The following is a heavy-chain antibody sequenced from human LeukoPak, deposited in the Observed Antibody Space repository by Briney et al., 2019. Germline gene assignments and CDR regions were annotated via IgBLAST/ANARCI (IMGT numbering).Heavy chain of an antibody. V-gene: IGHV1-46*01. CDR1: GYTFTSNY. CDR2: INPSGGST. J-gene: IGHJ1*01. Sequence: ASVKVSCKAFGYTFTSNYMHWVRQAPGQGLEWMGIINPSGGSTSYAQKFQGRVTMTRDMSTSTVYMELSSLRSEDTAVYYCARGHYYYGSGSYYPAEYFQHWGQGTLVTVSS. CDR3: ARGHYYYGSGSYYPAEYFQH. D-gene: IGHD3-10*01.